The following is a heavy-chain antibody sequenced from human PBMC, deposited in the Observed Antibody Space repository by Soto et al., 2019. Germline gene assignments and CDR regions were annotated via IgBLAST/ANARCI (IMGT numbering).Heavy chain of an antibody. CDR1: GFTFSSYG. V-gene: IGHV3-33*01. J-gene: IGHJ6*02. Sequence: LRLSCAASGFTFSSYGMHWVRQAPGKGLEWVAVIWYDGSNKYYADSVKGRFTISRDNSKNTLYLQMNSLRAEDTAVYYCARDPNYYGMDVWGQGTTVTVSS. CDR2: IWYDGSNK. CDR3: ARDPNYYGMDV.